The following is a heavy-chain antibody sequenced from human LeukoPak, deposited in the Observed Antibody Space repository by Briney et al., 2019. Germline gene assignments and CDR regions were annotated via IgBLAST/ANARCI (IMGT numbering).Heavy chain of an antibody. CDR1: GFTFDDYA. D-gene: IGHD6-13*01. V-gene: IGHV3-9*01. CDR2: ISWNSGSI. CDR3: AKDRPGIAAAGTSY. Sequence: PGRSLGLSCAASGFTFDDYAMHWVRQAPGKGLEWVSGISWNSGSIGYADSVKGRFTISRDNAKNSLYLQMNSLRAEDTAVYYCAKDRPGIAAAGTSYWGQGTLVTVSS. J-gene: IGHJ4*02.